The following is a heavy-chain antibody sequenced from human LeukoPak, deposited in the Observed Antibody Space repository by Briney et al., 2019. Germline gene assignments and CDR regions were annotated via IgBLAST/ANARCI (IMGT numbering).Heavy chain of an antibody. J-gene: IGHJ6*03. CDR2: IYDSGTN. D-gene: IGHD6-13*01. V-gene: IGHV4-59*08. CDR1: GGSISSYY. CDR3: ARHGLPGYSSSWAFTGDYYYMDV. Sequence: SECLSLTCTVSGGSISSYYWSWIRQPPGKGLEWIGYIYDSGTNNYNPSLKSRVTISVDTSKNQFSLKLSSVTAADTAVYYCARHGLPGYSSSWAFTGDYYYMDVWGKGTTVTVSS.